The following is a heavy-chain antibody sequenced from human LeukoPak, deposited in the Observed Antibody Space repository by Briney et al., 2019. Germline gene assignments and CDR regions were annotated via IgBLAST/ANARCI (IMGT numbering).Heavy chain of an antibody. CDR2: ISGSGGST. CDR3: AKSNRVPFLWHAFDI. CDR1: GFTFSSYA. J-gene: IGHJ3*02. Sequence: PGRSLRLSCAASGFTFSSYAMSWVRQAPGKGLEWVSAISGSGGSTYYADSVKGRFTISRDNSKNTLYLQMNSLRAEDTAVYYCAKSNRVPFLWHAFDIWGQGTMVTVSS. V-gene: IGHV3-23*01. D-gene: IGHD2-21*01.